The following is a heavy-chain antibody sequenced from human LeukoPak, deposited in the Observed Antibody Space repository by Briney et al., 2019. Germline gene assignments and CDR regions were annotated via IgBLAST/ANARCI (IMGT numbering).Heavy chain of an antibody. CDR3: ARLADSNSGVFDY. CDR1: GDSLGSYF. D-gene: IGHD3-22*01. V-gene: IGHV4-4*09. J-gene: IGHJ4*02. Sequence: SETLSLTCTVSGDSLGSYFWSWIRQPPGKGLEWIGDMHPSGSSNYNPSLRSRVTTSVDTSKNQFSLKLNSVTAADTAVYYCARLADSNSGVFDYWGQGTLVTVSS. CDR2: MHPSGSS.